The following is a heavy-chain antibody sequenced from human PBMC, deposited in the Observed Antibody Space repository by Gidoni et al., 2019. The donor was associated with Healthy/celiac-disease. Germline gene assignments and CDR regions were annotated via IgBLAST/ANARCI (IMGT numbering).Heavy chain of an antibody. CDR2: IDPSDSYT. CDR3: ARQPRPGYYDSSGYYLGY. J-gene: IGHJ4*02. CDR1: GYSFTSYW. D-gene: IGHD3-22*01. V-gene: IGHV5-10-1*03. Sequence: EVQLVQSGAEVKKPGESLRISCKGSGYSFTSYWISWVRQMPGKGLEWMGRIDPSDSYTNYSPSFQGHVTISADKSISTAYLQWSSLKASDTAMYYCARQPRPGYYDSSGYYLGYWGQGTLVTVSS.